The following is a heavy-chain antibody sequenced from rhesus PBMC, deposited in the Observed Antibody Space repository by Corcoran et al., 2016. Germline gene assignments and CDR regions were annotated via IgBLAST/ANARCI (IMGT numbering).Heavy chain of an antibody. V-gene: IGHV4-173*01. CDR3: ARVSGVVLNYGLDS. CDR1: GGPISSNY. D-gene: IGHD3-34*01. CDR2: ISGSGGRT. Sequence: QVQLQESGPGLVKPSEILSLTCAVSGGPISSNYWSWIRQPQGKGLEWIGRISGSGGRTDSNPSLKSRVTISTDTSKNQFSLKLSSVTAADTAVYYCARVSGVVLNYGLDSWGQGVVVTVSS. J-gene: IGHJ6*01.